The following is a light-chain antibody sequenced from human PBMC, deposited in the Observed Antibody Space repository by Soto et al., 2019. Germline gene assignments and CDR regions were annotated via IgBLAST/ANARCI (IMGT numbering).Light chain of an antibody. CDR1: QTVLYSSNNKNY. J-gene: IGKJ1*01. CDR2: WAS. CDR3: QQYYSSLLT. V-gene: IGKV4-1*01. Sequence: DIVMTQSPDSLAVSLGERATINCKSSQTVLYSSNNKNYLAWYQQKPGQPPKPLIYWASTRESGVPDRFSGSGSGTDFTLTISSLRAEDVAVYYCQQYYSSLLTFGQGTKVDIK.